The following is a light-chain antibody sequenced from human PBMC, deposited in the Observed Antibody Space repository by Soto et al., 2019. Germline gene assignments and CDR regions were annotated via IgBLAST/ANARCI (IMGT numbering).Light chain of an antibody. CDR2: LNSDGSH. CDR3: QTWGTGSHAV. Sequence: QLVLTQSPSASASLGASVKLTCTLSSGHSSYAIAWHQQQPEKGPRYLMKLNSDGSHSKGDGIPDRFSGSSSGAERYLTISSLESEDEADYYCQTWGTGSHAVFGGGTLLTV. CDR1: SGHSSYA. V-gene: IGLV4-69*01. J-gene: IGLJ7*01.